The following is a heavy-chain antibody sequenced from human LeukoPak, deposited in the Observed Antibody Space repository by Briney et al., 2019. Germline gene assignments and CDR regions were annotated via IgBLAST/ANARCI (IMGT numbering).Heavy chain of an antibody. D-gene: IGHD4-17*01. Sequence: GGSLRLSCAGSGFTISSYGMSWVRQAPGKGLEWVSIIYSGGTTYYADSVKGRFTISRDNSKNTLYLQMNSLRAEDTAVYYCARVLWNGDYPRFDYWGQGTLVTVSS. CDR1: GFTISSYG. CDR3: ARVLWNGDYPRFDY. CDR2: IYSGGTT. V-gene: IGHV3-53*01. J-gene: IGHJ4*02.